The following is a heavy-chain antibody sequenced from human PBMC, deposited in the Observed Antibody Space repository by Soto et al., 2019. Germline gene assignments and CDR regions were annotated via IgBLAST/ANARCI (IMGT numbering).Heavy chain of an antibody. CDR3: AKDRVLTIVRGGNDYYYYYGMDV. V-gene: IGHV3-30*18. CDR2: ISYDGSNK. J-gene: IGHJ6*01. Sequence: FMRLPWAASYFTFSSLGIHWVLQKQEKGLEWVAVISYDGSNKYYADSVKGRFTISRDNSKNTLYLQMNSLRAEDTAVYYCAKDRVLTIVRGGNDYYYYYGMDVWGKGTAVPVSS. D-gene: IGHD3-10*01. CDR1: YFTFSSLG.